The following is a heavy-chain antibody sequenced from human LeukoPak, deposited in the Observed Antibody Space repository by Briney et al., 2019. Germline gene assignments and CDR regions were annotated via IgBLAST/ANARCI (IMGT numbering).Heavy chain of an antibody. V-gene: IGHV4-31*03. D-gene: IGHD6-13*01. J-gene: IGHJ3*02. Sequence: SETLSLTCTVSGGSISSGGYYWSWIRQHPGKGLEYIGYIYYGGSTYYNPSLKSRVTISVDTSKNQFSLKLSSVTVADTAVYYCARVGSSWFFAFDIWGQGTMVTVSS. CDR3: ARVGSSWFFAFDI. CDR1: GGSISSGGYY. CDR2: IYYGGST.